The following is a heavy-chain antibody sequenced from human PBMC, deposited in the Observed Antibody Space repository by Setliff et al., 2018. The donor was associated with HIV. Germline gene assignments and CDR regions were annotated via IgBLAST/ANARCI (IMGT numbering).Heavy chain of an antibody. CDR1: GFTFSSYS. CDR3: AREGQEGDMAGRQRTYAFGY. J-gene: IGHJ4*02. D-gene: IGHD2-15*01. CDR2: ISSSSSTR. V-gene: IGHV3-48*04. Sequence: GGSLRLSCAASGFTFSSYSMNWVRQAPGKGLEWVSYISSSSSTRYYAGSVKGRFTISRENAKNSLYLQMNSLRAEDTAVYYCAREGQEGDMAGRQRTYAFGYWGQGTLVTVSS.